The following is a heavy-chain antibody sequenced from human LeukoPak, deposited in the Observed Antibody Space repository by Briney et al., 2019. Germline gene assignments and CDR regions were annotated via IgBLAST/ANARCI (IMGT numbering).Heavy chain of an antibody. CDR2: INHSGST. V-gene: IGHV4-34*01. CDR3: AGGRSGYYYYYGMDV. Sequence: PSETLSLTCAVYAGSFSGYYWSWIRQPPGKGLEWMGEINHSGSTNYNPSLKSRVTISVDTSKNQFSLKLSSVTAADTAVYYCAGGRSGYYYYYGMDVWGQGTTVTVSS. D-gene: IGHD7-27*01. J-gene: IGHJ6*02. CDR1: AGSFSGYY.